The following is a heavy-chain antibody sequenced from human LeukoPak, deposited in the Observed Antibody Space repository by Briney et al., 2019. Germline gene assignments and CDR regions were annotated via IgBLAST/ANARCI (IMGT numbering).Heavy chain of an antibody. CDR3: AKNGDRGAYCTGGTCYPYFYYYMDV. CDR1: GFTFSSYA. Sequence: GGSLRLSCAASGFTFSSYAMSWVRQAPGKGLEWVSSISSTGGTTYYADSVKGRFTISRDNSKNTLYLQMNSLRAEDTAIYYCAKNGDRGAYCTGGTCYPYFYYYMDVWGKGTTVTI. V-gene: IGHV3-23*01. J-gene: IGHJ6*03. D-gene: IGHD2-15*01. CDR2: ISSTGGTT.